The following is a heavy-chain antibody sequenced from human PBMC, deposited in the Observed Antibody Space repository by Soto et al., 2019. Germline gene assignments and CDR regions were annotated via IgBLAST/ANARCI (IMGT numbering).Heavy chain of an antibody. CDR2: ISSSSSYI. CDR1: GFTFSSYS. CDR3: ASDSGYDYVWGSYRPPRHFDY. D-gene: IGHD3-16*02. Sequence: GALRLSCAASGFTFSSYSMNWVRQAPGKGLEWVSSISSSSSYIYYADSVKGRFTISRDNARNSLYLQMNSLRAEDTAVYYYASDSGYDYVWGSYRPPRHFDYWGQGTLVTVSS. V-gene: IGHV3-21*01. J-gene: IGHJ4*02.